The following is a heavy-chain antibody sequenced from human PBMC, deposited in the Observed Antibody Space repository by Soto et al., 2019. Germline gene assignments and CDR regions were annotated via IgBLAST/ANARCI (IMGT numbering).Heavy chain of an antibody. CDR1: GYTFTSYD. Sequence: ASVKVSCKASGYTFTSYDINWVRQATGQGLEWMGWMNPNSGNTGYAQKFQGRVTMTRNTSISTAYMELSSLRSEDTAVYYCARDSSYIWGSYRFYAFDIWGQGTMVTVSS. CDR2: MNPNSGNT. J-gene: IGHJ3*02. D-gene: IGHD3-16*02. CDR3: ARDSSYIWGSYRFYAFDI. V-gene: IGHV1-8*01.